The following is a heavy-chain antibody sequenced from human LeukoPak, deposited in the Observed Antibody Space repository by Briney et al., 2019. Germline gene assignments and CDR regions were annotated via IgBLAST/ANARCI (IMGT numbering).Heavy chain of an antibody. CDR3: ARGHWGLDS. J-gene: IGHJ4*02. CDR2: ISHTGTTM. CDR1: GFTFSDHY. D-gene: IGHD7-27*01. Sequence: PGGSLRLSCAASGFTFSDHYMSWIRKAPGKELEWVSYISHTGTTMYYADSVKGRFTLSRDNARNSLYLQMSSLRAEDTAVYYCARGHWGLDSWGQGTLVSVSS. V-gene: IGHV3-11*04.